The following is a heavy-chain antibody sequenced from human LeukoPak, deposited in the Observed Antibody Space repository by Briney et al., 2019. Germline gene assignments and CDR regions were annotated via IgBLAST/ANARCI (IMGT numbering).Heavy chain of an antibody. CDR3: AGASSCSATRSYTGVLWYYYYYMDV. J-gene: IGHJ6*03. D-gene: IGHD2-2*01. CDR2: IIPIFGTT. Sequence: GASVKVSCKASGGTFSNYTFSWVRQAPGQRLEWMGGIIPIFGTTNYAQKFQGRLKISTDASTSTAYMDLSSLRSDDTAVYYCAGASSCSATRSYTGVLWYYYYYMDVWGTGTTVTVSS. V-gene: IGHV1-69*05. CDR1: GGTFSNYT.